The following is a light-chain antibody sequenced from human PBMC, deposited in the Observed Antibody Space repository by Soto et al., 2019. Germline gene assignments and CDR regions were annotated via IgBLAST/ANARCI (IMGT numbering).Light chain of an antibody. CDR3: QQYNNCPIT. J-gene: IGKJ5*01. V-gene: IGKV3D-15*03. CDR1: QSVRGN. Sequence: IVMTQSPDSLAVSLGERATLSCRASQSVRGNLALYQPKHGQAPRLLIYGASIRATGIPASFSGRGSGTKFTLTISILQSEDFAIYYCQQYNNCPITFGQGTRLEIK. CDR2: GAS.